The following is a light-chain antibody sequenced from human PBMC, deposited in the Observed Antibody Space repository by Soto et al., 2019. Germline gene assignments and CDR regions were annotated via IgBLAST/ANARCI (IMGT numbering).Light chain of an antibody. Sequence: QSALAQPASVSGSPGQSITISCSGTSSDVGGYDHVSWYQQHPGKGPKLIIHEADNRPSGVSLRFSGSKSGDTASLTISGLHPEDEADYYCSSYSSSSTLYVFGTGTKVTVL. CDR3: SSYSSSSTLYV. J-gene: IGLJ1*01. CDR2: EAD. V-gene: IGLV2-14*01. CDR1: SSDVGGYDH.